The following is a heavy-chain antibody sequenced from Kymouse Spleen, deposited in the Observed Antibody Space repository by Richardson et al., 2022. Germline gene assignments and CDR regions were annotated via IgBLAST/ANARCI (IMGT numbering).Heavy chain of an antibody. CDR1: GFTFSSYA. Sequence: EVQLVESGGGLVQPGGSLRLSCAASGFTFSSYAMSWVRQAPGKGLEWVSAISGSGGSTYYADSVKGRFTISRDNSKNTLYLQMNSLRAEDTAVYYCAKDRSPGYSSGWSDYYGMDVWGQGTTVTVSS. J-gene: IGHJ6*02. CDR3: AKDRSPGYSSGWSDYYGMDV. CDR2: ISGSGGST. V-gene: IGHV3-23*04. D-gene: IGHD6-19*01.